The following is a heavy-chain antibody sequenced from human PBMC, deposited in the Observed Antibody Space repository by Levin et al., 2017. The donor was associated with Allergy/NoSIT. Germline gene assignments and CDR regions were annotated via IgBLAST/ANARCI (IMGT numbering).Heavy chain of an antibody. CDR1: GGTFSSYT. J-gene: IGHJ4*02. V-gene: IGHV1-69*02. CDR2: IIPILGIA. Sequence: SVKVSCKASGGTFSSYTISWVRQAPGQGLEWMGRIIPILGIANYAQKFQGRVTITADKSTSTAYMELSSLRSEDTAVYYCARVGCSGGSCYDYFDYWGQGTLVTVSS. D-gene: IGHD2-15*01. CDR3: ARVGCSGGSCYDYFDY.